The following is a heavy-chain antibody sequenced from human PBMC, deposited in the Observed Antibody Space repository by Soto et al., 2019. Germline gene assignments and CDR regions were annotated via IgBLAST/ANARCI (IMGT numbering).Heavy chain of an antibody. CDR2: ISGSSGNP. CDR1: GYKFTKSG. CDR3: PSEMAGLGGAYDY. Sequence: QVQLVQSGAEVKNPGASVKISCKTSGYKFTKSGGGWVRQAPGQGLEWMGWISGSSGNPNYAEKVKGRITLTTHTTTSTSNSVLHSLRPHQNGVYSSPSEMAGLGGAYDYWGQGTLVTVSS. J-gene: IGHJ4*02. V-gene: IGHV1-18*01. D-gene: IGHD3-16*01.